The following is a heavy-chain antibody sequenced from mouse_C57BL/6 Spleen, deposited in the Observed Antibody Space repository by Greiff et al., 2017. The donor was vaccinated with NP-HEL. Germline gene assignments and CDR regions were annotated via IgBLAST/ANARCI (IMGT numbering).Heavy chain of an antibody. D-gene: IGHD3-2*02. CDR1: GYTFTSYW. CDR3: ARGRLETAQATFAY. J-gene: IGHJ3*01. Sequence: QVQLQQPGAELVKPGASVKMSCKASGYTFTSYWITWVKQRPGQGLEWIGDIYPGSGSTNYNEKFKSKATLTVDTSSSTAYMQLSSLTSEDSAVYYCARGRLETAQATFAYWGQGTLVTVSA. V-gene: IGHV1-55*01. CDR2: IYPGSGST.